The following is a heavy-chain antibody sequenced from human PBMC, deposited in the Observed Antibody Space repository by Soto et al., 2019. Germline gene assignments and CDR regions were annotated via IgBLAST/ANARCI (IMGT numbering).Heavy chain of an antibody. CDR2: TGSI. CDR3: ERGRDGHDY. J-gene: IGHJ4*02. Sequence: SETLSLTCTVSGGSISSYHWSWIRQPPGKGLEWIGYTGSISYNPSLKSRVTISVDTSKNQFSLKLNSVTAADMAVYFCERGRDGHDYWGQGALVTVSS. V-gene: IGHV4-59*01. CDR1: GGSISSYH.